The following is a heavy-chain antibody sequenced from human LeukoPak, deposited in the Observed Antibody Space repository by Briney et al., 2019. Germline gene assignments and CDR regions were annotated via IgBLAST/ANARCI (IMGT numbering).Heavy chain of an antibody. V-gene: IGHV3-7*03. CDR3: AKDLVTVANAFDI. D-gene: IGHD4-23*01. J-gene: IGHJ3*02. CDR2: IKQDGSEK. Sequence: PGGSLRLSCAASGFTFSSYWMSWVRQAPGKGLEWVANIKQDGSEKYYVDSVKGRFTISRDNAKNSLYLQMNSLRAEDTAVYYCAKDLVTVANAFDIWGQGTMVTVSS. CDR1: GFTFSSYW.